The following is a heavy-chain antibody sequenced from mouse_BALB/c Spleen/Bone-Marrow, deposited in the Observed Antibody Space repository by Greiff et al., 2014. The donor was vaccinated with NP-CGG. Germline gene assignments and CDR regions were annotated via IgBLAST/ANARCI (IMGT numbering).Heavy chain of an antibody. J-gene: IGHJ1*01. D-gene: IGHD1-1*01. CDR1: GFTFSSYG. V-gene: IGHV5-6-3*01. Sequence: EVHLVESGGGLVQPGGSLKLSCVASGFTFSSYGMSWVRQTPDKRLELVATINNKGGSTYYPDSVKGQFTISRDNAKNTLYLQMSSLKSEDTAMYYCARVYGWYFDVWGAGTTVTVSS. CDR3: ARVYGWYFDV. CDR2: INNKGGST.